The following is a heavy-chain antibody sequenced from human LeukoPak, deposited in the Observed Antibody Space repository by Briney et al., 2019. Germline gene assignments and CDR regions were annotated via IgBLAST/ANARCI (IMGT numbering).Heavy chain of an antibody. CDR1: GFTFSDYA. D-gene: IGHD4-17*01. Sequence: PGGSLRLSCTASGFTFSDYAMSWFRQAPGKGLEWVGFIRSEAYGGTTEYAASVKGIFTISRDDSKSIAYLQMNSLKTEDTAVYYCTHDYGGYWGQGTLVSVSS. CDR2: IRSEAYGGTT. V-gene: IGHV3-49*03. J-gene: IGHJ4*02. CDR3: THDYGGY.